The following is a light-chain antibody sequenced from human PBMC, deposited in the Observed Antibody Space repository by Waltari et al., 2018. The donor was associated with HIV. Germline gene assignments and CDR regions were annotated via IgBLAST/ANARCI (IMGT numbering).Light chain of an antibody. V-gene: IGLV1-44*01. Sequence: QSVLTQPPSASGTPGQRVTISCYGSSSNIGRNTLNWYQHLPGTAPKLLIYINYHRPAGVPDRLSGSKSGTSASRAISGLQAEYEADYYCATWDDSLNGRVFGGGTKLTVL. CDR1: SSNIGRNT. CDR3: ATWDDSLNGRV. CDR2: INY. J-gene: IGLJ3*02.